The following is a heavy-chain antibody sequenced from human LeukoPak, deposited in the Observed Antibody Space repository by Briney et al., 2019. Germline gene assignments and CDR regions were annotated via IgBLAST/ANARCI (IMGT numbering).Heavy chain of an antibody. D-gene: IGHD6-19*01. CDR3: AKDRYSSGWYDAFDI. CDR2: ISGSGGST. V-gene: IGHV3-23*01. Sequence: GGSLRLSCAASGFTFSSYAMSWVRQAPGKGLEWVSAISGSGGSTYYADSVKGRFTISRDNSKNTLYLQMNSLRAEDTAVYYCAKDRYSSGWYDAFDIWAKGQWSPSLQ. J-gene: IGHJ3*02. CDR1: GFTFSSYA.